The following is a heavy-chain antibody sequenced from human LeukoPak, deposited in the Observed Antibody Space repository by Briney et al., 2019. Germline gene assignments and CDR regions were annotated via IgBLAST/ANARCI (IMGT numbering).Heavy chain of an antibody. J-gene: IGHJ4*02. CDR3: ARLASGSSSVDY. Sequence: PSETLSLTCAVSGYSISSGYYWGWLRQPPGKGLGWVGSIYHSGSTFYNPSLKRRVTILVDTSKSQFSLKLSSVTAADTAVYYCARLASGSSSVDYWGQGTLVAVSS. CDR1: GYSISSGYY. V-gene: IGHV4-38-2*01. CDR2: IYHSGST. D-gene: IGHD6-6*01.